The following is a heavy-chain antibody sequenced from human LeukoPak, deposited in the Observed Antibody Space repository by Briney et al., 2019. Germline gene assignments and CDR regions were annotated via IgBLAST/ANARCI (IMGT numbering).Heavy chain of an antibody. CDR3: ARGPSGYYYFED. V-gene: IGHV3-20*04. Sequence: PGGSLRLSCAASGFSFGTYGMTWVRHVPGKGLEWVSGINRNGISTLYADSVKGRFTISRGNAKNSLYLQMNSLRAEDTALYYCARGPSGYYYFEDWGQGTLVTVSS. CDR2: INRNGIST. J-gene: IGHJ4*02. CDR1: GFSFGTYG. D-gene: IGHD5-12*01.